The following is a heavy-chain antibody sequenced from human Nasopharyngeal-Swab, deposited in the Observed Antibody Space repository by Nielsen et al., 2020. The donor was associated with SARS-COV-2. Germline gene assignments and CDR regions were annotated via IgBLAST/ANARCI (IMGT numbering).Heavy chain of an antibody. CDR2: IYYSGST. D-gene: IGHD3-22*01. Sequence: RQAPGKGLEWIGSIYYSGSTYYNPSLKSRVTISVDTSKNQFSLKLGSVTAADTAVYYCARPGYDSSGYTSYFDYWGQGTLVTVSS. CDR3: ARPGYDSSGYTSYFDY. J-gene: IGHJ4*02. V-gene: IGHV4-39*01.